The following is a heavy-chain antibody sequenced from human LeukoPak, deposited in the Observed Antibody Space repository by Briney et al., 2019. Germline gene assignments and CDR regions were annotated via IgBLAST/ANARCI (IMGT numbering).Heavy chain of an antibody. Sequence: GGSLRLSCAASGFTFSTYWMSWVRQTPGNGLEWVANIKKDGSEEYYVDSVKGRFTISRDNAKNSLYLQMNSLRAEDTAAYYCASYGSGLGRPFDHWGQGTLVTVSS. V-gene: IGHV3-7*01. J-gene: IGHJ4*02. CDR2: IKKDGSEE. D-gene: IGHD2-15*01. CDR3: ASYGSGLGRPFDH. CDR1: GFTFSTYW.